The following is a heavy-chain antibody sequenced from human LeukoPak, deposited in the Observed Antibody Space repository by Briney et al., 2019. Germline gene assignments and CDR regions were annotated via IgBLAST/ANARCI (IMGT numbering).Heavy chain of an antibody. CDR3: ARAPSGRKVPKKTVVTPYYYYYYMDV. J-gene: IGHJ6*03. V-gene: IGHV1-8*01. CDR1: GYTFTSYD. D-gene: IGHD4-23*01. CDR2: MNPNSGNT. Sequence: ASVKVSCKASGYTFTSYDINWVRQATGQGLEWMGWMNPNSGNTGYAQKFQGRVTMTRNTSISTAYMELSSLTSEDTAVYYCARAPSGRKVPKKTVVTPYYYYYYMDVWGKGTTVTVSS.